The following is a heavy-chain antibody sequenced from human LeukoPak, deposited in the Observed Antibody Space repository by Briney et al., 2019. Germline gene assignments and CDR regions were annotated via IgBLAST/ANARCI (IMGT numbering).Heavy chain of an antibody. J-gene: IGHJ4*02. V-gene: IGHV3-48*02. CDR3: ARDPVRRFDY. CDR2: ISSSSTSI. Sequence: GGSLRLSCAASGFTFSIYSMNWVRQAPGKGLEWISYISSSSTSIYYADSVRGRFTISRDNAKNSLFLQMDSLRDEDTAVYYCARDPVRRFDYWGQGALVTVSS. CDR1: GFTFSIYS. D-gene: IGHD3-10*01.